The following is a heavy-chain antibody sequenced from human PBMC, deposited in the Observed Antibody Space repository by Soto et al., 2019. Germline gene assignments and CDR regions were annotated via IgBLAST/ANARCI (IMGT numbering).Heavy chain of an antibody. V-gene: IGHV4-59*01. Sequence: QVQLQESGPGLVKPSETLSLTCTVSGGSISSYYWSWIRQPPGKGLEWIGYNYYSGSTTYNPSLSSRVTRSVDTSRNLVSLKLSSVTAAATAVYYCGQEDYGDRPGGGRVFWCQVSTVTVSS. CDR3: GQEDYGDRPGGGRVF. J-gene: IGHJ6*02. CDR2: NYYSGST. D-gene: IGHD4-17*01. CDR1: GGSISSYY.